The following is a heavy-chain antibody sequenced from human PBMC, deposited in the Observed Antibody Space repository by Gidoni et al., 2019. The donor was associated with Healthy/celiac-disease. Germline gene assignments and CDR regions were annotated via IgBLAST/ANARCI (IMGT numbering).Heavy chain of an antibody. Sequence: EVQLVETGGGLIQPGGSLRLSCAASGFTVSSNYMSWVRQAPGQGLEWVSVIYSGGSTYYADSVKGRFTISRDNSKNTLYLQMNSLRAEDTAVYYCARVVGSFVFDYWGQGTLVTVSS. D-gene: IGHD1-26*01. J-gene: IGHJ4*02. CDR1: GFTVSSNY. CDR2: IYSGGST. V-gene: IGHV3-53*02. CDR3: ARVVGSFVFDY.